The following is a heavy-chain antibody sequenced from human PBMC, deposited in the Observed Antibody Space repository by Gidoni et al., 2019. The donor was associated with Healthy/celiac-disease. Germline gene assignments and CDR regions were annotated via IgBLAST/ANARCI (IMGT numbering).Heavy chain of an antibody. Sequence: EVQLVESGGGLVKPGGSLRLSCAASGFTFSSYSMNWVRQAPGKGLEWVSSISSSSSYIYYADSVKGRFTISRDNAKNSLYLQMNSLRAEDTAVYYCARETWYYGSGPTTGAFDIWGQGTMVTVSS. J-gene: IGHJ3*02. D-gene: IGHD3-10*01. CDR2: ISSSSSYI. V-gene: IGHV3-21*01. CDR3: ARETWYYGSGPTTGAFDI. CDR1: GFTFSSYS.